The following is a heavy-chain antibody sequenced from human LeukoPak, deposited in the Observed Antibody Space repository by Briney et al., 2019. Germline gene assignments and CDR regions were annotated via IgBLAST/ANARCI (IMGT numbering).Heavy chain of an antibody. CDR3: ARVLTDYYYYYCGMDV. V-gene: IGHV3-30-3*01. Sequence: HPGGSLRLSCAASGFTFSSYAMHWVRQAPGKGLEWVAVISYDGSNKYYADSVKGRFTISRDNSKNTLYLQMNSLRAEDTAVYYCARVLTDYYYYYCGMDVWGQGTTVTVSS. J-gene: IGHJ6*02. CDR2: ISYDGSNK. CDR1: GFTFSSYA. D-gene: IGHD7-27*01.